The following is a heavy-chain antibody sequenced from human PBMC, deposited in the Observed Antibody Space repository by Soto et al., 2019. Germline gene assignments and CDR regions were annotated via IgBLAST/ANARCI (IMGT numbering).Heavy chain of an antibody. D-gene: IGHD3-10*01. CDR3: ATDLVGSAGPYYFAW. Sequence: VQVVQSGAEVKKPGSSVNVSCKASGGTFSSFAFTWVRLAPGQGLEWMGGVIPLFGPPTYSQNFRGRVTITAVASTGTVYMELSSLTSDDTALYFCATDLVGSAGPYYFAWWGQGTLVTVSS. J-gene: IGHJ4*02. V-gene: IGHV1-69*12. CDR2: VIPLFGPP. CDR1: GGTFSSFA.